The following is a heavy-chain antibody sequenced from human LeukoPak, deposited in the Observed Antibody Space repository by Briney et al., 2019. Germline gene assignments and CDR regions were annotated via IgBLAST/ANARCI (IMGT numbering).Heavy chain of an antibody. CDR3: ARFQTRRGYGLGEVAFDI. CDR2: IYYSGST. J-gene: IGHJ3*02. D-gene: IGHD6-25*01. CDR1: GDSIINGSYY. V-gene: IGHV4-31*03. Sequence: SQTLSLTCTVSGDSIINGSYYWSWIRQPPGKGLEWIGCIYYSGSTYYNPSLKSRVAMSVDTSKNQFSLKLISVTAADTAVYYCARFQTRRGYGLGEVAFDIWGQGTMVTVSS.